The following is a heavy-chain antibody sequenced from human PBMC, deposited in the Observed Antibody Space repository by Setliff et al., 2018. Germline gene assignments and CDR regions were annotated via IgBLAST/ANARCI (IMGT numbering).Heavy chain of an antibody. Sequence: SETLSLTCTVSGGSINSDSHYWAWVRQPAGKGLELIGQIYSNGRTYYNPSLKSRLTISLDTSKNQFSLRLNSMTAADTAVYYCARGITSGGYWGQRFLYLDVWGRGTTVTVSS. D-gene: IGHD3-22*01. J-gene: IGHJ6*03. V-gene: IGHV4-61*09. CDR1: GGSINSDSHY. CDR2: IYSNGRT. CDR3: ARGITSGGYWGQRFLYLDV.